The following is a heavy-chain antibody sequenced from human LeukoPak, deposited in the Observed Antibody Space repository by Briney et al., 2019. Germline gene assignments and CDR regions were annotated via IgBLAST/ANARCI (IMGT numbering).Heavy chain of an antibody. J-gene: IGHJ3*02. Sequence: SETLSLTCTVSGGSISSGSYYWSWIRQPAGKGLEWIGRIYTSGSTNYNPSLKSRVTISVDTSKNQFSLKLSSVTAADTAVYYCARDRRGAFDIWGQGTMVTVSS. CDR3: ARDRRGAFDI. D-gene: IGHD3-10*01. V-gene: IGHV4-61*02. CDR1: GGSISSGSYY. CDR2: IYTSGST.